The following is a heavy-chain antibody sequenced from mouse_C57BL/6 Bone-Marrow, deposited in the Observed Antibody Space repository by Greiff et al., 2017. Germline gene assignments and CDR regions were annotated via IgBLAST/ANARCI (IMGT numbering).Heavy chain of an antibody. CDR2: IDPENGDT. Sequence: EVQLQQSGAELVRPGASVKLSCTASGFNIKDDYMPWVKQRPEQGLEWIGWIDPENGDTESASKFEGKATITADTASNTAYLQLSSLTLEDAAVYYCIGCDGYCAMDYWGQGTSVTVSS. CDR3: IGCDGYCAMDY. CDR1: GFNIKDDY. D-gene: IGHD2-2*01. J-gene: IGHJ4*01. V-gene: IGHV14-4*01.